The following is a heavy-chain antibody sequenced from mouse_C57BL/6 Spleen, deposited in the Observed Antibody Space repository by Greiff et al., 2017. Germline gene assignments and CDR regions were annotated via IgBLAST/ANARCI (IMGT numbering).Heavy chain of an antibody. CDR2: ISDGGSYT. CDR1: GFTFSSYA. V-gene: IGHV5-4*01. D-gene: IGHD1-1*01. J-gene: IGHJ2*01. Sequence: EVKLMESGGGLVKPGGSLKLSCAASGFTFSSYAMSWVRQTPEKRLEWVATISDGGSYTYYPDNVKGRFTISRDNAKNNLYLQMSHLKSEDTAMYYCARDYGSSLLLDYWGQGTTLTVSS. CDR3: ARDYGSSLLLDY.